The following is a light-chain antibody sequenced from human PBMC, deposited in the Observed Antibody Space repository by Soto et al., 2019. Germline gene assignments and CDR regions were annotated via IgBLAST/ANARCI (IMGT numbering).Light chain of an antibody. J-gene: IGKJ4*01. V-gene: IGKV3-15*01. CDR1: QSVSSY. CDR3: HQYNTWPLT. Sequence: EIMLTQSPATLSLSPGERATLSCRASQSVSSYLAWYQQKPGQAPRLLIYGASLRAPGIPARFSGSGYGTEFTLTISSLQSEDFAVYYCHQYNTWPLTFGGGTTV. CDR2: GAS.